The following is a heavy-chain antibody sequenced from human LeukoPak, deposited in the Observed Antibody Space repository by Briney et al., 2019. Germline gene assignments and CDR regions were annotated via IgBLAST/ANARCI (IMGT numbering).Heavy chain of an antibody. D-gene: IGHD2-8*01. V-gene: IGHV4-39*07. CDR1: GGSISSSSCY. Sequence: SETLSLTCTVSGGSISSSSCYWGWIRQPPGKGLEWIGSIYYSGSTYYNPSLKSRVTISVDTSKNQFSLKLSSVTAADTAVYYCAREGAETVYNYWGQGTLVTVSS. J-gene: IGHJ4*02. CDR2: IYYSGST. CDR3: AREGAETVYNY.